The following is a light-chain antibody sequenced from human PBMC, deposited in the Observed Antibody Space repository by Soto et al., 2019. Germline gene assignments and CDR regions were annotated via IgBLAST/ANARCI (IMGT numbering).Light chain of an antibody. CDR2: DVS. V-gene: IGLV2-14*01. Sequence: CVLTQPAPVSGSPGQSITISCAGTSSDVGGYNFVSWYQQHPGKAPKLMIYDVSNRPSGVSNRFSGSKSGNTASLTISGLQAEDEADYYCSSYTSSSTYVFGTGTKVTVL. CDR3: SSYTSSSTYV. CDR1: SSDVGGYNF. J-gene: IGLJ1*01.